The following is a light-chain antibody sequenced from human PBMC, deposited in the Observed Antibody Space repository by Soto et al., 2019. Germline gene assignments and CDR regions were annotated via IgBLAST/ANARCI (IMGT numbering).Light chain of an antibody. CDR3: QQLNSYPLT. Sequence: GDRVTIPCRASQTISSWLAWYQQKPGKAPTLLIYDASTLERGVPSRFSGTGSGTEFTLSIDSLQPDDFATYYCQQLNSYPLTFGGGTKV. J-gene: IGKJ4*01. CDR2: DAS. V-gene: IGKV1-5*01. CDR1: QTISSW.